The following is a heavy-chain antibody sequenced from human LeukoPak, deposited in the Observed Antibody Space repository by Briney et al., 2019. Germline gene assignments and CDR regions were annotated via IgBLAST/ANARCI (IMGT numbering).Heavy chain of an antibody. CDR2: INHSGST. Sequence: SETLSLTCADYGGSFSGYYWSWIRQPPGKGLEWIGEINHSGSTNYNPSLKSRVTISVDTSKNQFSLKLSSVTAADTAVYYCARVPPLYYYDSSGPSMDYYYYGMDVWGQGTTVTVSS. V-gene: IGHV4-34*01. J-gene: IGHJ6*02. CDR1: GGSFSGYY. D-gene: IGHD3-22*01. CDR3: ARVPPLYYYDSSGPSMDYYYYGMDV.